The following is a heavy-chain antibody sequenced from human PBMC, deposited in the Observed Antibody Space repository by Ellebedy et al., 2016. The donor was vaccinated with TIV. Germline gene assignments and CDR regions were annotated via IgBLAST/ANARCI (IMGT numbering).Heavy chain of an antibody. Sequence: AASVKVSCKASGYTFTVYAIHWVRQAPGQRLEWMGWINAGNGNTKYSQKFQGRVTITRDTSASTAYMDLSSWRSEDTAVYYCATTRSLGAALYYFDYWGQGTLVTVSS. CDR1: GYTFTVYA. CDR2: INAGNGNT. J-gene: IGHJ4*02. V-gene: IGHV1-3*01. CDR3: ATTRSLGAALYYFDY. D-gene: IGHD4/OR15-4a*01.